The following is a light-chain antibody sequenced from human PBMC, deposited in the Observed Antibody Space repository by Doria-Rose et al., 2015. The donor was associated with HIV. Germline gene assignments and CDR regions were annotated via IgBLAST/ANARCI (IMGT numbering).Light chain of an antibody. CDR3: HQYGTSWT. J-gene: IGKJ1*01. CDR2: DGS. Sequence: TQSPGTLPLSPGERATLSCRASQSFSSTYLAWYQQNPGQAPSLLIYDGSTRATGIPDRFSASGSGTDFTLTINRLEPEDFALYYCHQYGTSWTFGQGTKVEI. CDR1: QSFSSTY. V-gene: IGKV3-20*01.